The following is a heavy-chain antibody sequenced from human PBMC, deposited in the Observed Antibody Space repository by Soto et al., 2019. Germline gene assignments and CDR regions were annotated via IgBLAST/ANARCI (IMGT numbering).Heavy chain of an antibody. V-gene: IGHV1-2*02. CDR2: INPNSGGT. Sequence: GASVKVSCKASGYTFTGFYMHWVRQAPGQGLEWMGWINPNSGGTSYAQKFQGRVTMTRDTSISTVSMELNRLRSDDTAVYYCARDLAGDDYFDYWDREPWSPSPQ. CDR1: GYTFTGFY. CDR3: ARDLAGDDYFDY. J-gene: IGHJ4*02. D-gene: IGHD6-19*01.